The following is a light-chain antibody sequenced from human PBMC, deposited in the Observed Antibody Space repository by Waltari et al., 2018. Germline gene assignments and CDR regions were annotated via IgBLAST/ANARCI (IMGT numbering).Light chain of an antibody. V-gene: IGLV2-14*03. CDR1: FSYVGAYDY. CDR3: SSYTTRGTWV. CDR2: DVT. J-gene: IGLJ3*02. Sequence: QSPLTQPASVSGSPGQSITLSCTGAFSYVGAYDYVSWYQQLPGRAPKLLIYDVTHRPSGVSDRLSGSKSGNTASLTISGLQPEDEADYYCSSYTTRGTWVFGGGTKLTVL.